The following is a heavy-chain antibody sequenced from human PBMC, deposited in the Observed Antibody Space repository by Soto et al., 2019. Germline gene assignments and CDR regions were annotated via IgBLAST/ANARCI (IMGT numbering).Heavy chain of an antibody. CDR3: TRYPCRIAAVGAFDI. CDR2: IRSKAYGGTT. J-gene: IGHJ3*02. CDR1: GFTFGDYA. D-gene: IGHD6-13*01. V-gene: IGHV3-49*03. Sequence: HPGGSLRLSCTASGFTFGDYAMSWFRQAPGKGLEGVGFIRSKAYGGTTEYAASVKGRLTISRDDSKSIAYLQMNSLKTEDTAVYYCTRYPCRIAAVGAFDIWSQGTMDTVSS.